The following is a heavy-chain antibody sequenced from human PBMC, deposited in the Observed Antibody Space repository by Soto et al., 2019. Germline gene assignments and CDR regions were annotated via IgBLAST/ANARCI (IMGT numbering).Heavy chain of an antibody. CDR3: ALRFGTA. D-gene: IGHD5-12*01. Sequence: QVQLQESGPGLVKPSQTLSLTCTVSGASISSGDYYWTWIRQPPEKGLEWIGYIYYSGTTYYNPSLKSRVSISLDTSKTRFSLQLTSVTAADTGVYYCALRFGTAWGQGTTVTVSS. CDR2: IYYSGTT. J-gene: IGHJ6*02. CDR1: GASISSGDYY. V-gene: IGHV4-30-4*01.